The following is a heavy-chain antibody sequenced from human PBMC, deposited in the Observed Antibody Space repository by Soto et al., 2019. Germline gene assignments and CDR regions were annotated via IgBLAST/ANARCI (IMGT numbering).Heavy chain of an antibody. CDR2: MNPNSGNT. J-gene: IGHJ5*02. V-gene: IGHV1-8*01. Sequence: ASVTVSCKASGYTFTSYDINWVRQATEQGLEWMGWMNPNSGNTGYAQKFQGRVTMTRNTSISTAYMELSSLRSEDTAVYYCARGPTREWLFFRFPFDPWGQGTLVTVSS. CDR1: GYTFTSYD. D-gene: IGHD3-3*01. CDR3: ARGPTREWLFFRFPFDP.